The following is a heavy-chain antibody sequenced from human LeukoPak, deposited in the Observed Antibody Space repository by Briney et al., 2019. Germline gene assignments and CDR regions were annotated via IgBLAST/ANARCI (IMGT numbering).Heavy chain of an antibody. CDR1: GYTFTSYG. CDR2: ISAYNGNT. Sequence: ASVKVSCKASGYTFTSYGISWVRQAPGQGLEWMGWISAYNGNTNYAQKLQGRVTMTRDTSTTTVYMELSSLRSEDTAVYYCARVARASGSSLYYFDYWGQGTLVTVSS. D-gene: IGHD6-19*01. J-gene: IGHJ4*02. CDR3: ARVARASGSSLYYFDY. V-gene: IGHV1-18*01.